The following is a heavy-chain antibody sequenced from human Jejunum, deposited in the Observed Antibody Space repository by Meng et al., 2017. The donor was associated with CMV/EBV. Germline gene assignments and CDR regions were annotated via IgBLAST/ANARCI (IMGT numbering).Heavy chain of an antibody. CDR3: ARVSSGWDYFDY. CDR1: GGSVSSGGYY. J-gene: IGHJ4*02. CDR2: IYYSGST. D-gene: IGHD6-19*01. V-gene: IGHV4-31*03. Sequence: QVPLQEPGQGLVKPAQTLSLLCPVSGGSVSSGGYYWTWIRHHPGTGLGWFGNIYYSGSTFSNPSLKLRVIISIGTSKNQFPLTLRSVTAADAAVYYCARVSSGWDYFDYWGQGTLVTVSS.